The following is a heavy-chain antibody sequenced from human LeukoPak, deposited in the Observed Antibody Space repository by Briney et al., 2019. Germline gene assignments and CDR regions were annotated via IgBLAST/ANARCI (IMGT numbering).Heavy chain of an antibody. D-gene: IGHD3-22*01. CDR3: ARDTVPAYYYDSSGYPFDY. Sequence: PGGSLRLSCAASGFTFSSYWMHWVRQAPGKGLVWVSRINSDGSSTSYADSVKGRFTISRDNAKNTLYLQMNSLRAEDTAVYYCARDTVPAYYYDSSGYPFDYWGQGTLVTVSS. J-gene: IGHJ4*02. CDR1: GFTFSSYW. V-gene: IGHV3-74*01. CDR2: INSDGSST.